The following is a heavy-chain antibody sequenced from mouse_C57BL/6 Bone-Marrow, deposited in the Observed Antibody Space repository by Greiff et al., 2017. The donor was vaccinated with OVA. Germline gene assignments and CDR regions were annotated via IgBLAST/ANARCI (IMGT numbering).Heavy chain of an antibody. D-gene: IGHD1-1*01. V-gene: IGHV1-53*01. Sequence: QVQLQQPGTELVKPGASVKLSCKASGYTYTSYWMHWVKQRPGQGLEWIGNINPSNGGTNYNETFKSKATLTVDKSSSTAYMQLSSLTSEDSAVYYCARWRWVVATDYFDYWGQGTTLTVSS. CDR2: INPSNGGT. CDR3: ARWRWVVATDYFDY. CDR1: GYTYTSYW. J-gene: IGHJ2*01.